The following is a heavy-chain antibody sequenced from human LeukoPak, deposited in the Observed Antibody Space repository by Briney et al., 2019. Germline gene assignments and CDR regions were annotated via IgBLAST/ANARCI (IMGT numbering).Heavy chain of an antibody. CDR1: GYTLTELS. CDR3: ATGVGSFPFDY. J-gene: IGHJ4*02. V-gene: IGHV1-24*01. Sequence: ASVNVSCKVSGYTLTELSIQWVRQPPGKGPEWMGGIDPEDGEAMYAQKFQGRVTMTEDTSTDTAYMDLSSLRSEDTAVYYCATGVGSFPFDYWGQGTLVTVSS. D-gene: IGHD6-6*01. CDR2: IDPEDGEA.